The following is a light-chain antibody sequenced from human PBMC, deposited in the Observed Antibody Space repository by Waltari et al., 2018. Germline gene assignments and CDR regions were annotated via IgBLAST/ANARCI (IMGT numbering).Light chain of an antibody. J-gene: IGLJ2*01. Sequence: QSALTQPASVSGSPGQSISISCTGTSIDIGHYDYVSWYQQQPGKAPKMMIYDVSHRPSGVSNRFPGSKSGNTASLIISGLQSEDEGDYYCSSYSGTNTRVIFGGGTKLTVL. CDR1: SIDIGHYDY. V-gene: IGLV2-14*03. CDR3: SSYSGTNTRVI. CDR2: DVS.